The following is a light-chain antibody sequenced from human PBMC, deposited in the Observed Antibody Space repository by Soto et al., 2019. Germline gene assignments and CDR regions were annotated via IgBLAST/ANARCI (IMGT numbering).Light chain of an antibody. J-gene: IGLJ3*02. V-gene: IGLV1-40*01. CDR2: GNS. Sequence: QSALTQPPSVSGAPGQRVTISCTGSSSNIGAGYDVHWYQQLPGTAPKLLIYGNSNRPSGVPDRFCGSKSGTSASLAITGLQAEDEADYYCQSYDSSLSGWVFGGGTKVTVL. CDR1: SSNIGAGYD. CDR3: QSYDSSLSGWV.